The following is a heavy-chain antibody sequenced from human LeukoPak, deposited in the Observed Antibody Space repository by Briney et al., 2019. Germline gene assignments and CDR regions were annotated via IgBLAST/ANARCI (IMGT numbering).Heavy chain of an antibody. CDR1: GFSFSGYA. J-gene: IGHJ4*02. D-gene: IGHD5-12*01. CDR2: ISYDGSAT. Sequence: GALRLSCAASGFSFSGYAMHWVRQAPGNGLEWVTVISYDGSATYYSDSVKGRFTISRDNSKNTLYLQMNSLRAEDTAVYYCARTFWDKSNGYDYYFDYWGQGSLVTVSS. CDR3: ARTFWDKSNGYDYYFDY. V-gene: IGHV3-30*04.